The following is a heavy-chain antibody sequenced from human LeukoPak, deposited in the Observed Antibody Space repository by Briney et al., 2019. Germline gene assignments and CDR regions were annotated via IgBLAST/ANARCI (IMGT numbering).Heavy chain of an antibody. CDR2: ISGDGGST. V-gene: IGHV3-43*02. D-gene: IGHD2-21*02. CDR3: ANDMVVVTAGGPYYYYGMDV. Sequence: GGSLRLSCAASGFTFDDYAVHWVRQAPGKGLEWVSLISGDGGSTYYADSVKGRFTISRDDSKNSLYPQMNSLRTEDTALYYCANDMVVVTAGGPYYYYGMDVWGQGTTVTVSS. J-gene: IGHJ6*02. CDR1: GFTFDDYA.